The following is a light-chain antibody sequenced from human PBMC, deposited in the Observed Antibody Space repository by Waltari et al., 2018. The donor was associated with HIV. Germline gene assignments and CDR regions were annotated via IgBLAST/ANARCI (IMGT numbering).Light chain of an antibody. J-gene: IGLJ3*02. CDR3: AAWDDSLNGWV. CDR1: RSNIGKNF. Sequence: QSVLTQPPSASGTPGQRVTISCSGSRSNIGKNFIYWYQQFPGTAPKLLIYRNDQRPSGVPDRFSGSKSGTSSSLAISGLQSEDEADYYCAAWDDSLNGWVFGGGTKLTVL. CDR2: RND. V-gene: IGLV1-44*01.